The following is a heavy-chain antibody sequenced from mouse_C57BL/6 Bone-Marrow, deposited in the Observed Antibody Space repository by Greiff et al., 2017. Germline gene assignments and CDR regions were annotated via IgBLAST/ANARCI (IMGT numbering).Heavy chain of an antibody. CDR1: GFTFSSYA. J-gene: IGHJ4*01. CDR3: AREEWIRMDY. CDR2: ISDGGSYT. V-gene: IGHV5-4*01. D-gene: IGHD1-3*01. Sequence: EVKLVESGGGLVKPGGSLKLSCAASGFTFSSYAMSWVRQTPEKRLEWVATISDGGSYTYYPDNVKGRFTISRDNAKNNLYLQMSHLKSEDTAMYYCAREEWIRMDYWGQGTSVTVSS.